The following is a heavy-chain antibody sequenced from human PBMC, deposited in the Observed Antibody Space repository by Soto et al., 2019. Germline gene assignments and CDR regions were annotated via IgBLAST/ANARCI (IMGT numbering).Heavy chain of an antibody. CDR1: GFSLSTTGVG. CDR2: TYWDDDK. V-gene: IGHV2-5*02. J-gene: IGHJ3*02. D-gene: IGHD3-16*01. Sequence: QITLKESGPTLVQPTETLTLTCTFSGFSLSTTGVGVGWIRQSPGEALEWLALTYWDDDKRYSPSLKSSLTTNKDTTNNQMVLTMTNRAHVDTATYSCVHITMSFGGMERIDAFDIWGQGTMVTVSS. CDR3: VHITMSFGGMERIDAFDI.